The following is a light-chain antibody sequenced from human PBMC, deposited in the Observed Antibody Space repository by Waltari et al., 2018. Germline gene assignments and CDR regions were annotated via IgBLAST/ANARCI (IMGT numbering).Light chain of an antibody. Sequence: QSALTQPASVSGSPGQSIAISCTGTSSDVGSYNLVSWYQQFPGKAPKLKLYEVNKRPSGISNRFSGSKFGNTASLTISGLQAEDEGDYYCCSYTRGSVICGGGTKLTVL. CDR3: CSYTRGSVI. J-gene: IGLJ2*01. CDR1: SSDVGSYNL. CDR2: EVN. V-gene: IGLV2-23*02.